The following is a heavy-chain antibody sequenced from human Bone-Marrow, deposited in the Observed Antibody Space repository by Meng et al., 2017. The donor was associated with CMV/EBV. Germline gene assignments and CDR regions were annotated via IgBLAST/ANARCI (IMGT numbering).Heavy chain of an antibody. D-gene: IGHD2-2*02. J-gene: IGHJ6*02. Sequence: GESLKISCAASGFTFSSYWMSWVRQAPGKGLEWVANIKQDGSEKYYVDSVKGRFTISRDNAKNSLYLQMNSLRAEDTAVYYCARDGVYCSSTSCYTTQPYYYYYGMDVWGQGTTVTVSS. CDR1: GFTFSSYW. CDR2: IKQDGSEK. CDR3: ARDGVYCSSTSCYTTQPYYYYYGMDV. V-gene: IGHV3-7*01.